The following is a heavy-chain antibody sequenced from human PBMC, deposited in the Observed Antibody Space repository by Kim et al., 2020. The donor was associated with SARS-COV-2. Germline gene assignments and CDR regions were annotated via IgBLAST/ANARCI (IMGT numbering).Heavy chain of an antibody. V-gene: IGHV3-23*01. Sequence: GGSLRLSCAASGFTFSSYAMSWVRQAPGKGLEWVSAISGSGGSTYYADSVKGRFTISRDNSKNTLYLQMNSLRAEDTAVYYCGNSVAAAGVDYWGQGTLVTVSS. D-gene: IGHD6-13*01. CDR2: ISGSGGST. J-gene: IGHJ4*02. CDR3: GNSVAAAGVDY. CDR1: GFTFSSYA.